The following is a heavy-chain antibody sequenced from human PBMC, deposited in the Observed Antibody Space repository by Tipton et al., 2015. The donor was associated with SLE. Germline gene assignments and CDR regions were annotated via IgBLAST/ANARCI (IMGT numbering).Heavy chain of an antibody. CDR3: ARDGEGAEGFDY. J-gene: IGHJ4*02. CDR2: VSPSGST. CDR1: GDSVSSGTYY. D-gene: IGHD1-26*01. V-gene: IGHV4-61*09. Sequence: TLSLTCTVSGDSVSSGTYYWSWIRQPAGKGLEWIGHVSPSGSTNSNPSVKSRIIISLDTPKNQFSLKLTSVTAADTAVYYCARDGEGAEGFDYWGQGTLVTVSS.